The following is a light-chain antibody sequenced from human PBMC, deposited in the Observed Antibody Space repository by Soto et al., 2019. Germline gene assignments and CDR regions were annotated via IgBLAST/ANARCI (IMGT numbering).Light chain of an antibody. CDR3: LHHTSCPLP. CDR1: QDIRND. CDR2: AAS. Sequence: DVQVTLSQSSLSASVGDRVSITCRASQDIRNDLGWYQQKPGKAPKRLIYAASSLQSGVPSRFSGSASGTEFTLTISWLQPEDSATYYCLHHTSCPLPFGGGAKV. J-gene: IGKJ4*01. V-gene: IGKV1-17*01.